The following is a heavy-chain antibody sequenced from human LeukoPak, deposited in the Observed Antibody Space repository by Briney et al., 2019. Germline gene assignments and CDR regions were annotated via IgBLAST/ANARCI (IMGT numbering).Heavy chain of an antibody. D-gene: IGHD2-21*02. CDR1: GDRVSSNSAA. CDR3: ASSARGDALYNWFDP. CDR2: TYYRSKWYT. J-gene: IGHJ5*02. V-gene: IGHV6-1*01. Sequence: SQTLSLTCAISGDRVSSNSAAWNWIRQSPSRGLEWLGRTYYRSKWYTDYALSVKGRITINADTSKNRISLQLHSVTLEDTAVYYCASSARGDALYNWFDPRGQGTLVTVSS.